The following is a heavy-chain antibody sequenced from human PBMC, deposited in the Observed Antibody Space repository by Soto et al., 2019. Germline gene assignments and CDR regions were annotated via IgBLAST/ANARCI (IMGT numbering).Heavy chain of an antibody. Sequence: GGSLRLSCAASGFTFSSYGMHWVRQAPGKGLEWVAVISYDGSNKYYADSVKGRFTISRDNSKNTLYLQMNSLRAEDTAVYYCAKESYDSSGYYPDDAFDIWGQGTMVTVSS. CDR2: ISYDGSNK. V-gene: IGHV3-30*18. CDR3: AKESYDSSGYYPDDAFDI. J-gene: IGHJ3*02. CDR1: GFTFSSYG. D-gene: IGHD3-22*01.